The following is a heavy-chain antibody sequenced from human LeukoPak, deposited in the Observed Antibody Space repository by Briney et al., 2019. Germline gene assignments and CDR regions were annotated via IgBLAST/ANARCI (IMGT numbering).Heavy chain of an antibody. Sequence: SETLSLTCTVSGGSIGSGSYYWSWIRQPAGKGLEWIGRIYTSGSTNYNPSLKSRVTISVDTSKNQFSLKLSSVTAADTAVYYCASGLVGATTDYWGQGTLVTVSS. CDR2: IYTSGST. V-gene: IGHV4-61*02. J-gene: IGHJ4*02. CDR3: ASGLVGATTDY. CDR1: GGSIGSGSYY. D-gene: IGHD1-26*01.